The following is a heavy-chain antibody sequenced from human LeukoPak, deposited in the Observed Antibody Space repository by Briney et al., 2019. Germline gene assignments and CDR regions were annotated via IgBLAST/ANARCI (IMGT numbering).Heavy chain of an antibody. J-gene: IGHJ6*04. Sequence: PGGSLRLSCAASGFSFSSYSMNWVRQAPGKGLEGVSYINEGSTYTYYAKSVKGRFTISRDNAKNSLYLQMNSLRGEDTAVYYCARDDAATARASGMDVWGKGTTVTVSS. V-gene: IGHV3-21*01. D-gene: IGHD6-6*01. CDR3: ARDDAATARASGMDV. CDR1: GFSFSSYS. CDR2: INEGSTYT.